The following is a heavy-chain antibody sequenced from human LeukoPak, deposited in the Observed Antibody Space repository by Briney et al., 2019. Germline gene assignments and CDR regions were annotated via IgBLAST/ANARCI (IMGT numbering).Heavy chain of an antibody. J-gene: IGHJ4*02. V-gene: IGHV4-39*07. Sequence: PETLSLTCTVSGGSISSSSYYWGWIRQPPGKGLEWIGNIYYSGSTYYNPSLKSRVTISVDTSKNQFSLKLSSVTAADTAVYYRVVRSSGWYRWGQGTLVTVSS. D-gene: IGHD6-19*01. CDR3: VVRSSGWYR. CDR1: GGSISSSSYY. CDR2: IYYSGST.